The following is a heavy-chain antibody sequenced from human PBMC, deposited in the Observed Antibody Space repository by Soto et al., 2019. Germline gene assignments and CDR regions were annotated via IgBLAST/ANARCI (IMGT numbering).Heavy chain of an antibody. J-gene: IGHJ5*01. CDR1: GYSISSGYY. V-gene: IGHV4-38-2*01. CDR2: IFNSGNT. Sequence: SETLSLTCAVSGYSISSGYYWAWIRQPPGKGPEWIGSIFNSGNTYYNPSFESRVTISLDTSKNQFSLKLTSVTAADTAMYYCANAPRLPLTWFDSWGQRTLVNVSS. D-gene: IGHD2-15*01. CDR3: ANAPRLPLTWFDS.